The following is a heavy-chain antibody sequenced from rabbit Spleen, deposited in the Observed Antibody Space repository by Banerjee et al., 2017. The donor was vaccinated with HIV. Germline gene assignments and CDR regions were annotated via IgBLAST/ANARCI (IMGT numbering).Heavy chain of an antibody. CDR3: ARPSGNGNYGFGL. CDR1: RIDFSSSYW. Sequence: QEQLEESGGDLVKPEGSLTLTCTASRIDFSSSYWICWVRQAPGKGLEWIGCIYTSSGNTYSATWAKGRFTISKTSSTTVTLQLNSLTAADTATYLCARPSGNGNYGFGLWGQGTLVTVS. CDR2: IYTSSGNT. V-gene: IGHV1S45*01. D-gene: IGHD1-1*01. J-gene: IGHJ4*01.